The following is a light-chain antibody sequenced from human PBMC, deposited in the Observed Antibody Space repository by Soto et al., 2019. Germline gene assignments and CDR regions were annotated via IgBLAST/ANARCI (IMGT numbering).Light chain of an antibody. CDR3: QQYNDYSWT. CDR2: KAS. CDR1: QSIGIW. J-gene: IGKJ1*01. V-gene: IGKV1-5*03. Sequence: IQMTQSPSTLSASVGDRVAITCRASQSIGIWLAWYQQKPGKAPRFLIYKASSLESGVPSRFRGSGSGTECTLTISIRQPDDFATDYCQQYNDYSWTFGQGTKVESK.